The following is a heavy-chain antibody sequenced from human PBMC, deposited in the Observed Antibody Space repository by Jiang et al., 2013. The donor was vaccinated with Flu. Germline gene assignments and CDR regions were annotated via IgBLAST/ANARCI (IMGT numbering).Heavy chain of an antibody. CDR3: GTDRGP. CDR1: GDSVSTSTYY. Sequence: GPGLVKPSETLSLTCTVSGDSVSTSTYYWNWIRQPPGKGLEFIGYIYSSGSTSYNPSLHSRLNISIDTSKNQFSLRLTSVTAADTAVYYCGTDRGPWGQGVLVTVSS. J-gene: IGHJ5*02. CDR2: IYSSGST. V-gene: IGHV4-61*01.